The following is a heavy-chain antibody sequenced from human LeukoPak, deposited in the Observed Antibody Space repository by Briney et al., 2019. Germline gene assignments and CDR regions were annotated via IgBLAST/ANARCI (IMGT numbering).Heavy chain of an antibody. V-gene: IGHV4-59*01. J-gene: IGHJ4*02. CDR2: IYYSGST. CDR3: ARGGGLRYFDWLPTAGLDY. Sequence: SETLSLNCTVSGGSISSYYWSWLRQPPGKGLEWIGYIYYSGSTNYNPSLKSRVTISVDTSKNQFSLKLSSVTAADTAVYYCARGGGLRYFDWLPTAGLDYWGQGTLVTVSS. D-gene: IGHD3-9*01. CDR1: GGSISSYY.